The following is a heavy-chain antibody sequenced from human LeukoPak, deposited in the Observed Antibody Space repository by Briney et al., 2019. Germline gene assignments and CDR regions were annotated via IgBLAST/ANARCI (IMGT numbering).Heavy chain of an antibody. V-gene: IGHV1-8*01. CDR2: MNPNSGNT. CDR1: GYTFTSYD. D-gene: IGHD5-18*01. CDR3: ARGTAMVRIFDY. Sequence: ASVKVSCKASGYTFTSYDINWVRQATGQGLEWMGWMNPNSGNTGYAQKFQGRVTMTRNTSISTAYMELSSLRSEDTAVYYCARGTAMVRIFDYWGQGTLVTVPS. J-gene: IGHJ4*02.